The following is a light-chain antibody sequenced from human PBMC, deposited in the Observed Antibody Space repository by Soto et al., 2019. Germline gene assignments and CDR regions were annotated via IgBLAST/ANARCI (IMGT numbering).Light chain of an antibody. Sequence: DVQMTQSPSSLSASVGDRVTITCQASHDISDYLNCYQHKPGEAPKLLIYDASQLEAGVPSRFSGRGPGTDFTFSISSQQHEDIATYYCQQYDNVPLTFGGGTKVEIK. J-gene: IGKJ4*01. CDR1: HDISDY. CDR3: QQYDNVPLT. CDR2: DAS. V-gene: IGKV1-33*01.